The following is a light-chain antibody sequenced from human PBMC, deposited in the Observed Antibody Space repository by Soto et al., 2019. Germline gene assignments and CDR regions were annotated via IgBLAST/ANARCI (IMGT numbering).Light chain of an antibody. V-gene: IGLV2-14*03. CDR3: SSCTTSRNVV. CDR1: SSDVGAYNY. CDR2: DVS. J-gene: IGLJ2*01. Sequence: QSALTQPASVSGSPGQSITISCTGTSSDVGAYNYVSWYQQHPGKVPKVMIFDVSSRPSGVSNRFSGSKSGNTASLTISGLQAEDEADYYCSSCTTSRNVVFGGGTKLTVL.